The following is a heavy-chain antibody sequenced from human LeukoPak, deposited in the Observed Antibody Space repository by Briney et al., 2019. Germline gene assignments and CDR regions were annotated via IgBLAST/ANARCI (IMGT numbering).Heavy chain of an antibody. D-gene: IGHD2-15*01. CDR3: ARGGPGYCSGGSCYSDYYYMDV. Sequence: GASVKVSCKASGYTFTGYYMHWVRQAPGQGLEWMGRINPNSGGTNYAQKFQGRVTMTRDTSISTAYMELSRLRSDDTAVYYCARGGPGYCSGGSCYSDYYYMDVWGKGTTVTVSS. J-gene: IGHJ6*03. CDR2: INPNSGGT. CDR1: GYTFTGYY. V-gene: IGHV1-2*06.